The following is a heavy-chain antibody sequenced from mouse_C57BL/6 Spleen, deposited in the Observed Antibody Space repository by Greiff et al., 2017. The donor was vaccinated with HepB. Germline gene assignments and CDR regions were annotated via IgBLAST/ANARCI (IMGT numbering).Heavy chain of an antibody. CDR2: ILPGSGST. CDR3: ARPYYYGSSYEFYWYFDV. CDR1: GYTFTGYW. Sequence: QVQLQQSGAELMKPGASVKLSCKATGYTFTGYWIEWVKQRPGHGLEWIGEILPGSGSTNYNEKFKGKATFTADTSSNTAYMQLSSLTTEDSAIYYFARPYYYGSSYEFYWYFDVWGTGTTVTVSS. D-gene: IGHD1-1*01. V-gene: IGHV1-9*01. J-gene: IGHJ1*03.